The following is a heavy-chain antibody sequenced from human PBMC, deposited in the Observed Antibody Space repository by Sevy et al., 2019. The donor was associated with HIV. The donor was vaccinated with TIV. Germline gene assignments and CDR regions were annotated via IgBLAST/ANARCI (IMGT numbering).Heavy chain of an antibody. J-gene: IGHJ6*03. D-gene: IGHD2-15*01. CDR3: TRGGEDYYMDV. Sequence: GGSLRLSCAASGFISSGSTMHWVRQASGKGLEWVGRISTRATNYATVYVASVKGRFTISRDDSKNTAYLQMNSLKTEDTAVYYCTRGGEDYYMDVWGKGTTVTVSS. CDR2: ISTRATNYAT. CDR1: GFISSGST. V-gene: IGHV3-73*01.